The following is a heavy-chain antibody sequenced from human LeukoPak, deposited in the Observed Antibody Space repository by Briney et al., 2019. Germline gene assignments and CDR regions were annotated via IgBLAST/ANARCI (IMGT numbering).Heavy chain of an antibody. Sequence: GGSLRLSCAASGFTFSSYSMNWVRQAPGKGLEWVAVISYDGSNKYYADSVKGRFTISRDNSKNTLYLQMNSLRAEDTAVYYCARGSGIVVVPAAHFDYWGQGTLVTVSS. CDR1: GFTFSSYS. CDR3: ARGSGIVVVPAAHFDY. V-gene: IGHV3-30*03. CDR2: ISYDGSNK. J-gene: IGHJ4*02. D-gene: IGHD2-2*01.